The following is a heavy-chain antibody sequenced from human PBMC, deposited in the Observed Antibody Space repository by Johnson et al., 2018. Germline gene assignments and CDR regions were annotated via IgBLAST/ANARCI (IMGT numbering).Heavy chain of an antibody. D-gene: IGHD5-12*01. Sequence: VQLVESGGGVVQPGRSLRLSCVASGFTFSRYGMHWVRQAPGKGLEWVAVISFDGSQRYYADSVKGRFTISRDNSKTTLFVRMNSLRAEDTAVYYCAKDRYSGYDYGYYYSGMDVWGQGTPVTVSS. J-gene: IGHJ6*02. CDR3: AKDRYSGYDYGYYYSGMDV. CDR1: GFTFSRYG. CDR2: ISFDGSQR. V-gene: IGHV3-30*18.